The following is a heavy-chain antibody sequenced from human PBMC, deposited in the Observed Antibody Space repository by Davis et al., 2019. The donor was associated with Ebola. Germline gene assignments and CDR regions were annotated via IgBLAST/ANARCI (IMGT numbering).Heavy chain of an antibody. CDR1: GGSISSSSYY. D-gene: IGHD5-12*01. Sequence: SETLSLTCTVSGGSISSSSYYWGWIRQPPGKGLEWIGSIYYSGSTYYNPSLKSRVTISVDTSKNQFSLKLSSVTAADTAVYYCARDRGFHYWGQGTLVTVSS. CDR2: IYYSGST. CDR3: ARDRGFHY. V-gene: IGHV4-39*07. J-gene: IGHJ4*02.